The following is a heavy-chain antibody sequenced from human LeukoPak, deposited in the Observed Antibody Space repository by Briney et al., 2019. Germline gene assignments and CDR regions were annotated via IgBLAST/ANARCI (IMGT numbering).Heavy chain of an antibody. V-gene: IGHV4-38-2*02. J-gene: IGHJ5*02. CDR2: IYHSGST. CDR1: GGSISSGAYY. CDR3: ARDWSRGLPFP. Sequence: PSETLSLTCTVSGGSISSGAYYWSWIRQPPGKGLEWIGSIYHSGSTYYNPSLKSRVTISVDTSKNQFSLKLSSVTAADTAVYYCARDWSRGLPFPWGQGTLVTVSS. D-gene: IGHD3-3*01.